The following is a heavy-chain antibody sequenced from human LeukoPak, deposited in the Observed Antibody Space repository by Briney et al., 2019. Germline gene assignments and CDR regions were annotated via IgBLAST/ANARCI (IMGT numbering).Heavy chain of an antibody. Sequence: QAGGSLRLSCAASGFTFSSYWMSWVRQAPGKGLEWVANIKQDGSEKYYVDSVKGRFTISSDNSKNTLYLQMNSLRAEDTAVYYCAKDRAIAVAGTFFDYWGQGTLVTVSS. V-gene: IGHV3-7*03. D-gene: IGHD6-19*01. J-gene: IGHJ4*02. CDR3: AKDRAIAVAGTFFDY. CDR2: IKQDGSEK. CDR1: GFTFSSYW.